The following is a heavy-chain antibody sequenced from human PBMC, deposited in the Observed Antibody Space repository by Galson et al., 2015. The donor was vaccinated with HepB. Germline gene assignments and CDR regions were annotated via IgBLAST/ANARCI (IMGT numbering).Heavy chain of an antibody. CDR3: ARVDCSGAACQGFGMDV. D-gene: IGHD2-15*01. CDR1: GFTFSSYS. CDR2: ISSSSNYI. V-gene: IGHV3-21*01. J-gene: IGHJ6*02. Sequence: SLRLSCAASGFTFSSYSMNWVRQAPGKGLEWVSSISSSSNYIYYADSVRGRFTISRDNAKNSLYLQMNSLRAEDTAVYYCARVDCSGAACQGFGMDVWGQGTAVTVSS.